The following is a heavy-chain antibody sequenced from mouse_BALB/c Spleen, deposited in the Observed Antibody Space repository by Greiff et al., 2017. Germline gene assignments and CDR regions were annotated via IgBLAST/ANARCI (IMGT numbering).Heavy chain of an antibody. V-gene: IGHV1-80*01. D-gene: IGHD2-4*01. CDR2: IYPGDGDT. Sequence: VKLMESGAELVRPGSSVKISCKASGYAFSSYWMNWVKQRPGQGLEWIGQIYPGDGDTNYNGKFKGKATLTADKSSSTAYMQLSSLTSEDSAVYFCARSGDHDGEWGQGTSVTVSS. J-gene: IGHJ4*01. CDR3: ARSGDHDGE. CDR1: GYAFSSYW.